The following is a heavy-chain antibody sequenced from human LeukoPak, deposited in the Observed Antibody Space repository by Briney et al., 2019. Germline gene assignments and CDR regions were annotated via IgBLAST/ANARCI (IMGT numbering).Heavy chain of an antibody. Sequence: PGGSLRLSCAASGFTFSSYSMNWVRQAPGKGLEWVSYISSSSSTIYYADSVKGRFTISRDNAKNSLYLQMNSLRAEDTAVYYCARVRYYYDSSGSNYFDYWGQGTLVTVSS. CDR2: ISSSSSTI. D-gene: IGHD3-22*01. J-gene: IGHJ4*02. V-gene: IGHV3-48*01. CDR1: GFTFSSYS. CDR3: ARVRYYYDSSGSNYFDY.